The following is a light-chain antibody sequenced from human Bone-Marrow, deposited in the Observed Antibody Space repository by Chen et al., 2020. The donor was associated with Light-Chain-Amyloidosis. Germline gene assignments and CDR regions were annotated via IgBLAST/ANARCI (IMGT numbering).Light chain of an antibody. CDR2: DTS. CDR3: QQRSNWPPWFFT. CDR1: QSVRRS. V-gene: IGKV3-11*01. J-gene: IGKJ3*01. Sequence: EIVLTQSPATLSLSPGERDTLSCRSSQSVRRSLAWYQQRPGQAPRLLFYDTSDRASGVPARFSGSGSETDVTLTISSLEPEDFAVYFCQQRSNWPPWFFTFGPGTRV.